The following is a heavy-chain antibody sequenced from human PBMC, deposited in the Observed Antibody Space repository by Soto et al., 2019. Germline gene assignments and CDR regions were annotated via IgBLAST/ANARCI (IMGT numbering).Heavy chain of an antibody. V-gene: IGHV1-69*02. CDR2: IIPVLGVE. D-gene: IGHD2-8*01. CDR3: ASSTAGVYVFRD. J-gene: IGHJ4*02. Sequence: QVQLVQSGAEVKNRGSSVKVSCKASGDTFSRSTISWVRQAPGQRLEWMGRIIPVLGVENHAQNLQGRVTLTADKSTSTAYLELSSLKSEDTAIYYCASSTAGVYVFRDWGQRTLVSVSS. CDR1: GDTFSRST.